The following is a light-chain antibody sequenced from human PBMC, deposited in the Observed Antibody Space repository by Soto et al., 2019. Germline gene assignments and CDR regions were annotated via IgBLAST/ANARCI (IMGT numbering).Light chain of an antibody. Sequence: QSVLTQPPSVSGALGQRVTISCTGSSSNIGGAYDVHWYQQLPGIAPKLLIYANNYRPSGVPDRFSGSKSGTSASLAITGLQAEDEADYYCQSYDSSLNGYVFGTGTKVTVL. J-gene: IGLJ1*01. CDR3: QSYDSSLNGYV. CDR2: ANN. CDR1: SSNIGGAYD. V-gene: IGLV1-40*01.